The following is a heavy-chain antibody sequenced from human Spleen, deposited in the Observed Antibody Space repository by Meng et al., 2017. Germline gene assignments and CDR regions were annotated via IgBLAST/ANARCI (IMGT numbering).Heavy chain of an antibody. D-gene: IGHD4-17*01. V-gene: IGHV3-23*01. CDR2: ISGSGGST. J-gene: IGHJ4*02. CDR1: GFTFSSYA. CDR3: AREWGSTVTTVDY. Sequence: GESLKISCAASGFTFSSYAMSWVRQAPGKGLEWVSAISGSGGSTYYADSVKGRFTISRDNSKNTLYVQMNSLRAEDTAVYYCAREWGSTVTTVDYWGQGTLVTVSS.